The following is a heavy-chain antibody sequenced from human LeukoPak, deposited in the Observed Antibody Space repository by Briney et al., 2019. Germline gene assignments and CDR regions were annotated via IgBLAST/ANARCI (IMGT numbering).Heavy chain of an antibody. Sequence: PGGSLRLSCAASGFTFSSYGMHWVRQAPGKGLEWVAVIWYDGSNKYYADSVKGRFTISRDNAKNSLYLQMNSLRAEDTAVYYCARNYYYGSGSPYHYWGQGTLVTVSS. V-gene: IGHV3-33*03. D-gene: IGHD3-10*01. CDR3: ARNYYYGSGSPYHY. CDR1: GFTFSSYG. CDR2: IWYDGSNK. J-gene: IGHJ4*02.